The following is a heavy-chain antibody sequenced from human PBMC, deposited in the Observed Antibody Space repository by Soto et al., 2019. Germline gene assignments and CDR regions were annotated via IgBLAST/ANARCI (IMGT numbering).Heavy chain of an antibody. Sequence: GALVTVSGAVSGFTLTELSMDGVRQAPGKGLEWMGGFDPEDGETIHAQKFQGRVPMTEDTSTDTAYMELSSLRSEDTAVYYCATVGIAVAGMGYWGQGTLVTVSS. CDR2: FDPEDGET. CDR3: ATVGIAVAGMGY. D-gene: IGHD6-19*01. CDR1: GFTLTELS. V-gene: IGHV1-24*01. J-gene: IGHJ4*02.